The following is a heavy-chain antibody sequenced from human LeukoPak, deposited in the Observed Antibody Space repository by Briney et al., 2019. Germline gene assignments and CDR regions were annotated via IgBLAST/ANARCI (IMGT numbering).Heavy chain of an antibody. CDR1: GGSISSGGYY. V-gene: IGHV4-31*03. D-gene: IGHD3-22*01. Sequence: PSQTLSLTCTVSGGSISSGGYYWSWIRQHPGKGPEWIGYIYYSGSTYYNPSLKSRVTISVDTSKNQFSLKLSSVTAADTAVYYCASQNYDSTSWFDPWGQGTLVTVSS. J-gene: IGHJ5*02. CDR3: ASQNYDSTSWFDP. CDR2: IYYSGST.